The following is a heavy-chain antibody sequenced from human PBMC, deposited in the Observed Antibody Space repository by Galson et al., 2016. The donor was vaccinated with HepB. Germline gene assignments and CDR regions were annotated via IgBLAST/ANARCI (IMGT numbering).Heavy chain of an antibody. J-gene: IGHJ5*02. CDR2: ISHSGTT. CDR1: GGSVNSSNW. D-gene: IGHD5-18*01. CDR3: SRLKTWIQVWLRGGWLDP. Sequence: LSLTCVVSGGSVNSSNWWNWVRQSPGKGLEWIGEISHSGTTNYNPSLESRVTISIDKSNNHFSLKRTSVTAADTAVYYCSRLKTWIQVWLRGGWLDPWGQGILVTVSS. V-gene: IGHV4-4*02.